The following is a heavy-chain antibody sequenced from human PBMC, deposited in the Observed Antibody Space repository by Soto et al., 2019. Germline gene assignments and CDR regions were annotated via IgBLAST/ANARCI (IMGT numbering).Heavy chain of an antibody. CDR1: ADSISTYY. CDR3: ARATYYFDRAGFLYYFDY. Sequence: QVQLQESGPGLVRPSETLSLTCTVSADSISTYYWSWIRQPPGKGLEWIGYIYYTGSANYNPSLESRVTIAVDXXKXQXXLKLSSVTAADTAVYYCARATYYFDRAGFLYYFDYWGQGTLVTVSS. J-gene: IGHJ4*02. CDR2: IYYTGSA. V-gene: IGHV4-59*01. D-gene: IGHD3-22*01.